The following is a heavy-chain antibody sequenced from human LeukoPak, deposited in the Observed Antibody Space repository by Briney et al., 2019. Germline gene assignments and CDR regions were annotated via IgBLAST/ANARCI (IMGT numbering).Heavy chain of an antibody. CDR3: ARGSPPRGRALKSAMDV. CDR2: INTDGSST. D-gene: IGHD2-15*01. V-gene: IGHV3-74*01. J-gene: IGHJ6*03. CDR1: GFTFSSYW. Sequence: QAGGSLRLSCAASGFTFSSYWMHWVRQAPGKGLVWVSRINTDGSSTSYADSVKGRFTISRDNAKNTLYLQMNSLRAEDTAVYYCARGSPPRGRALKSAMDVWGKGTTVTVSS.